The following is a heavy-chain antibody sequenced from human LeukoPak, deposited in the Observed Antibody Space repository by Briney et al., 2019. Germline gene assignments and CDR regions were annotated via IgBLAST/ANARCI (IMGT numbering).Heavy chain of an antibody. CDR2: FDPEDGET. CDR3: ATDVSYYGSGSGGFDP. D-gene: IGHD3-10*01. Sequence: ASVKVSCKVSGYTLTELSMHWVRQAPGKGLEWMGGFDPEDGETIYAQKFQGRVTMTEDTSTDTAYMELSSLRSEDTAVYYCATDVSYYGSGSGGFDPWGQGTLVTVSS. CDR1: GYTLTELS. V-gene: IGHV1-24*01. J-gene: IGHJ5*02.